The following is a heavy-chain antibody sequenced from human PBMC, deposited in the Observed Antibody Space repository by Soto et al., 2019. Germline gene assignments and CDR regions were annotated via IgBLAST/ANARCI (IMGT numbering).Heavy chain of an antibody. CDR2: IIPIFGTA. J-gene: IGHJ5*02. D-gene: IGHD6-19*01. Sequence: ASVKVSCKASGGTFSSYAISWVRQAPGQGLEWMGGIIPIFGTANYAQKFQGRVTITADESTSTAYMELSSLRSEDTAVYYCARGLIAVAGSLGFDPWGQGTLVTVSS. V-gene: IGHV1-69*13. CDR3: ARGLIAVAGSLGFDP. CDR1: GGTFSSYA.